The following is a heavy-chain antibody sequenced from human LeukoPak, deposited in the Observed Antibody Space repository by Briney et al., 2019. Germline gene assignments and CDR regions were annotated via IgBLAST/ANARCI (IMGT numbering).Heavy chain of an antibody. J-gene: IGHJ4*02. CDR2: IYSGGST. D-gene: IGHD3-22*01. CDR1: GFTVSSDH. V-gene: IGHV3-53*04. CDR3: VYFDAIMATGDY. Sequence: GGSLRLSCAASGFTVSSDHVNWVRQAPGEGLEWVSVIYSGGSTYYADSVKGRFTISRHDSQNTLYLQMNSLRADDTAVYYCVYFDAIMATGDYWGQGTLVTVPS.